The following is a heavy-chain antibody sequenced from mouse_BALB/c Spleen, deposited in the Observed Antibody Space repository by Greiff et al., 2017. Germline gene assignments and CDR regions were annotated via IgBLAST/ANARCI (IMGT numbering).Heavy chain of an antibody. J-gene: IGHJ3*01. V-gene: IGHV5-15*02. CDR3: ARDLGVRRGFAY. CDR2: ISNLAYSI. D-gene: IGHD2-14*01. Sequence: EVMLVESGGGLVQPGGSRKLSCAASGFTFSDYGMAWVRQAPGKGPEWVAFISNLAYSIYYADTVTGRFTISRENAKNTLYLEMSSLRSEDTAMYYCARDLGVRRGFAYWGQGTLVTVSA. CDR1: GFTFSDYG.